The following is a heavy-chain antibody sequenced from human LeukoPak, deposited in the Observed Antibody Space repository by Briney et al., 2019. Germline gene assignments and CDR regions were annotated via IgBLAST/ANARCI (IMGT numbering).Heavy chain of an antibody. CDR1: GYSFTNYG. J-gene: IGHJ4*02. CDR3: ARGLYYDTNGYPALQY. CDR2: ISAYNGNT. V-gene: IGHV1-18*01. Sequence: ASVKVPFKPSGYSFTNYGFTWVRQAPGQGLEWMGWISAYNGNTNYARKVQDRITMTTDTSTSTAYMELRSLGSDDTAVYRCARGLYYDTNGYPALQYWGQGTLVTVSS. D-gene: IGHD3-22*01.